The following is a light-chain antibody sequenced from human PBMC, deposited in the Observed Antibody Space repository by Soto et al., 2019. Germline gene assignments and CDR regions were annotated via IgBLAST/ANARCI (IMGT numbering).Light chain of an antibody. V-gene: IGKV3-15*01. CDR3: QQYNNWPPIT. Sequence: ETVLTQSPTTLSLSPGEGATLSCRASQSLRDNLAWYQQKPGQAPRLLIHGASTRATGVPDRFGGSGSRTEFNLTISSLQSEDFAVYYCQQYNNWPPITFGQGTRLEIK. J-gene: IGKJ5*01. CDR1: QSLRDN. CDR2: GAS.